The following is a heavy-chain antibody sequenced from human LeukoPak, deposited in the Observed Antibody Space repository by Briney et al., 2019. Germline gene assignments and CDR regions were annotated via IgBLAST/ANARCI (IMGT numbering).Heavy chain of an antibody. CDR3: ARAVYSSSWYWGFDY. Sequence: ASVKVSCKASGYTFTSYAMNWVQQAPGQGHEWMGWINTNTGNPTYAQGFTGRFVFSLDTSVSTAYLQISSLKAEDTAVYYCARAVYSSSWYWGFDYWGQGTLVTVSS. J-gene: IGHJ4*02. D-gene: IGHD6-13*01. CDR2: INTNTGNP. CDR1: GYTFTSYA. V-gene: IGHV7-4-1*02.